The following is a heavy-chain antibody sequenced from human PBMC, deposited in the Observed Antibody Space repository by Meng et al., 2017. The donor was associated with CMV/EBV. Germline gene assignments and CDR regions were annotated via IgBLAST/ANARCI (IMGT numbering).Heavy chain of an antibody. CDR2: ISAYNGNT. CDR1: GYTFTTYG. D-gene: IGHD6-6*01. CDR3: ARDSVAVRPGWFDP. V-gene: IGHV1-18*01. Sequence: KASGYTFTTYGLSWARQAPGQGLEWMGWISAYNGNTNYAQKYQGRVTMTTDSPTTTAYMELRSLRSDDTAVYYCARDSVAVRPGWFDPWGQGTLVTVSS. J-gene: IGHJ5*02.